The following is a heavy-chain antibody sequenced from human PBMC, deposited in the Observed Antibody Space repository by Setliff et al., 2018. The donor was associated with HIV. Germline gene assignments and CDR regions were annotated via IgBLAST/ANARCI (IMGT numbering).Heavy chain of an antibody. Sequence: PSETLSLTCTVSGGSIRGSNYYWAWIRQPPGKGLEWIGSSYYSGSTYYNSSLKSRVTISVDTSKNQFSLKLTSVTAADTAIYYCATDTAFLQEGTEFWGQGALVTVSS. CDR3: ATDTAFLQEGTEF. D-gene: IGHD5-18*01. J-gene: IGHJ4*02. CDR2: SYYSGST. CDR1: GGSIRGSNYY. V-gene: IGHV4-39*01.